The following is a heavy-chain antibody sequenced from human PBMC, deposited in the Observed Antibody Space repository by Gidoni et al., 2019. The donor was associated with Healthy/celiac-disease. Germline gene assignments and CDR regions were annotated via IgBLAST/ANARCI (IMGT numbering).Heavy chain of an antibody. CDR2: MSSSSSYI. J-gene: IGHJ4*02. CDR3: ARDNYYDSSGYYYFDY. V-gene: IGHV3-21*01. Sequence: EVQLVESGGGLVKPGGSLRLSCAASGFTFSSYSMNWVRQAPGKGLEWVSSMSSSSSYIYYADSVKGRFTISRDNAKNSLYLQMNSLRAEDTAVYYCARDNYYDSSGYYYFDYWGQGTLVTVSS. D-gene: IGHD3-22*01. CDR1: GFTFSSYS.